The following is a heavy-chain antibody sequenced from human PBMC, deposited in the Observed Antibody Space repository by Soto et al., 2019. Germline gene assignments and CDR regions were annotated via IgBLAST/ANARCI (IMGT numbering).Heavy chain of an antibody. D-gene: IGHD1-7*01. CDR2: ISSNGGTT. Sequence: EVQLAESGGGMVQPGGSLRLSCVASGFTFSSYDMHWVRQAPGKGLEYVSSISSNGGTTYYGNSVKGRFTISRDNSKNTLYLQMGSLRAEIMAVYYCVRRVSGNYDYWGQGTLVTVS. CDR1: GFTFSSYD. J-gene: IGHJ4*02. CDR3: VRRVSGNYDY. V-gene: IGHV3-64*01.